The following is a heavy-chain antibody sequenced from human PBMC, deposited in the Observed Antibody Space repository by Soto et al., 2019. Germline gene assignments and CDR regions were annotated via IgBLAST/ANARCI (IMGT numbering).Heavy chain of an antibody. J-gene: IGHJ4*02. CDR3: ALTYYDSSGYPPFYFDY. V-gene: IGHV1-3*01. D-gene: IGHD3-22*01. Sequence: ASVKVSCKASGYSFSFYGINWVRQAPGQRLEWMGWINAGNGNTKYSQKFRGRVTITRDTSASTAYMELSSLRSEDTAVYYCALTYYDSSGYPPFYFDYWGQGTLVTVSS. CDR1: GYSFSFYG. CDR2: INAGNGNT.